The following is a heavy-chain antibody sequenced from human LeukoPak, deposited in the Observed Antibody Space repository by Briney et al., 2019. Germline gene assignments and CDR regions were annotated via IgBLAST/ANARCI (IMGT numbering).Heavy chain of an antibody. D-gene: IGHD4-23*01. CDR2: MNPNSGNT. V-gene: IGHV1-8*01. Sequence: ASVKVSCKASGYTFTSYDINWVRQATGQGLEWMGWMNPNSGNTGYAQKLQGRVTMTTDTSTSTAYMELRSLRSDDTAVYYCARYTYVGLRQSGALPDYWGQGTLVTVSS. J-gene: IGHJ4*02. CDR1: GYTFTSYD. CDR3: ARYTYVGLRQSGALPDY.